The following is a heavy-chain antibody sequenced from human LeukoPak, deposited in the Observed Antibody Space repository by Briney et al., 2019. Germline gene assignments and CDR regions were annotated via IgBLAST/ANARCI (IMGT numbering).Heavy chain of an antibody. CDR2: IYYSGST. Sequence: SETLSLTCTVSGGSISSYYWSWIRQPPGKGLEWIGYIYYSGSTYYNPSLKSRVTISVDTSKNQFSLKLSSVTAADTAVYYCARDRPWYYDILTGSRGPMRGFDYWGQGTLVTVSS. CDR3: ARDRPWYYDILTGSRGPMRGFDY. D-gene: IGHD3-9*01. J-gene: IGHJ4*02. CDR1: GGSISSYY. V-gene: IGHV4-30-4*08.